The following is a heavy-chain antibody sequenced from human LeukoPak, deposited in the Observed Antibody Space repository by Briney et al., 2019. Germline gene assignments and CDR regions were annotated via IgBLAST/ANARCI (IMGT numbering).Heavy chain of an antibody. CDR3: ARGDPHADL. CDR2: ITISGHTK. V-gene: IGHV3-48*04. Sequence: GGSLILSCAASGFTFSPYAMSWVRQAPGKGLEWIADITISGHTKNYADSVKGRFTISRDNARTSLYLQMNSLRVEDTGVYYCARGDPHADLWGQGTLVTVSS. CDR1: GFTFSPYA. J-gene: IGHJ5*02.